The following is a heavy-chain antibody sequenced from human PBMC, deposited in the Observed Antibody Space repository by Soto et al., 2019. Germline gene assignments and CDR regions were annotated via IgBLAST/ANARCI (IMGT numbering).Heavy chain of an antibody. CDR3: ARRPDYGDAIDY. CDR2: IYPGNFDT. CDR1: GYSFTSYW. Sequence: PREYLKISCKSSGYSFTSYWIGWVRQMPGKGLEWMGIIYPGNFDTRYSPSFQGQVTISADKSISTAYLQWSSLKASDTAMYYCARRPDYGDAIDYWGEGTQVTVSS. J-gene: IGHJ4*02. V-gene: IGHV5-51*01. D-gene: IGHD4-17*01.